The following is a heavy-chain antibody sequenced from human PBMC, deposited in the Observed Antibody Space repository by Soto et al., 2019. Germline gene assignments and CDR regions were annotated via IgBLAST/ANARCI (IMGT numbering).Heavy chain of an antibody. CDR3: AKDHIVGATANWFDP. D-gene: IGHD1-26*01. CDR1: GFTFSSYA. J-gene: IGHJ5*02. Sequence: GGSLRLSCAASGFTFSSYAMSRVRQAPGKGLEWVSAISGSGGSTYYADSVKGRFTISRDNSKNTLYLQMNSLRAEDTAVYYCAKDHIVGATANWFDPWGRGTLVTVSS. V-gene: IGHV3-23*01. CDR2: ISGSGGST.